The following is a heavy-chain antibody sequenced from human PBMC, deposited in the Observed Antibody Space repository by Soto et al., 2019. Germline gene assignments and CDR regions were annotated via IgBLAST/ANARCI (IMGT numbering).Heavy chain of an antibody. V-gene: IGHV1-69*01. CDR2: IIPIFGTA. D-gene: IGHD5-12*01. CDR1: GYSFTNYW. CDR3: ASLLRGYSGTGDY. Sequence: KISCKGSGYSFTNYWIGWVRQAPGQGLEWMGGIIPIFGTAKYAQKFQGRVTITADESTSTAYMELSSLRSEDTAVYYCASLLRGYSGTGDYWGQGTLVTVSS. J-gene: IGHJ4*02.